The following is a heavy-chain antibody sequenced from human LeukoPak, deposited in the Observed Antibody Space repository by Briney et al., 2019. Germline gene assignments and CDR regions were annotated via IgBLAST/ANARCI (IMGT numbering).Heavy chain of an antibody. CDR1: GFTFTDYW. J-gene: IGHJ2*01. Sequence: PGGSLRLSCAASGFTFTDYWMHRVRQAPGKGLVWVSRINGDGSSTAYADSVKGRFTISRDNAKNTLYLQMNSLTAEDTAVYYCARGPPWYFDLWGRGTLVTVSS. CDR2: INGDGSST. V-gene: IGHV3-74*01. CDR3: ARGPPWYFDL. D-gene: IGHD6-25*01.